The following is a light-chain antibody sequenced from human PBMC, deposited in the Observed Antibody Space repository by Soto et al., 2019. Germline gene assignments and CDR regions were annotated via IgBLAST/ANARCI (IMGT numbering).Light chain of an antibody. V-gene: IGKV1-5*03. CDR2: KAS. J-gene: IGKJ1*01. CDR3: QHYNSYSEA. CDR1: QTISSW. Sequence: DIQMTQSRSSLSGSVGDRVTMACRASQTISSWWAWYQQKPGKAPKXLIYKASTLKRGVPSRVSGSGSGTEVTLTISSLQPDDFATDYCQHYNSYSEAFGQGTKVDIK.